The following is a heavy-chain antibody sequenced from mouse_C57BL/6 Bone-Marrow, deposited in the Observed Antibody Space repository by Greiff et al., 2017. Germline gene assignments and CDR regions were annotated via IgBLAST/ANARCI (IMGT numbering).Heavy chain of an antibody. D-gene: IGHD3-3*01. CDR1: GFTFSSYA. J-gene: IGHJ4*01. Sequence: EVQLVESGGGLVKPGGSLKLSCAASGFTFSSYAMSWVRQTPEKRLEWVATISDGGSYTYYPDNVKGRFTISRDNAKNNLYLQMSHLKSEDTAMYYCARGDPYYAMDYWCQGTSVTVSS. V-gene: IGHV5-4*01. CDR2: ISDGGSYT. CDR3: ARGDPYYAMDY.